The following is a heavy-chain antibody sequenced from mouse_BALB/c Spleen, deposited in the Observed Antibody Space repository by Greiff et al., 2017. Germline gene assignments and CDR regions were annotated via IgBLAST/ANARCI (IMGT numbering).Heavy chain of an antibody. CDR2: IYPGDGDT. J-gene: IGHJ4*01. CDR3: ARGSRGGYAMDY. V-gene: IGHV1-80*01. Sequence: VQLQQSGAELVRPGSSVKISCKASGYAFSSYWMNWVKQRPGQGLEWIGQIYPGDGDTNYNGKFKGKATLTADKSSSTAYMQLSSLTSEDSAVYFCARGSRGGYAMDYWGQGTSVTVSS. CDR1: GYAFSSYW.